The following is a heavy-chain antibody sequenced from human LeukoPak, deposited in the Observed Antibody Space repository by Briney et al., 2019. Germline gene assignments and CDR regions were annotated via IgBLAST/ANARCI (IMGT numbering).Heavy chain of an antibody. CDR2: MNPNSGNT. D-gene: IGHD3-3*01. Sequence: ASVKVSCKASGGTFISYAINWVRQATGQGLEWMGWMNPNSGNTGYAQKFQGRVTMTRNTSISTAYMELSSLRSEDTAVYYCARMYYDFWSGYYTVYFDYWGQGTLVTVSS. V-gene: IGHV1-8*02. CDR3: ARMYYDFWSGYYTVYFDY. CDR1: GGTFISYA. J-gene: IGHJ4*02.